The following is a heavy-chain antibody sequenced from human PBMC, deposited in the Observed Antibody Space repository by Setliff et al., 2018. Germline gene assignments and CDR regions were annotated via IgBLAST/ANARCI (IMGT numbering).Heavy chain of an antibody. CDR1: GGSISSGDYY. CDR2: IYSSGST. CDR3: ARESRYYYDNLGTLDY. J-gene: IGHJ4*02. D-gene: IGHD3-22*01. V-gene: IGHV4-30-4*08. Sequence: SETLSLTCTVSGGSISSGDYYWSWIRQPPGKGLEWIGYIYSSGSTYYNPSLKSRVSISEDTSKNQFSLKLSSVTAAETAVYYCARESRYYYDNLGTLDYWGQGTLVTVSS.